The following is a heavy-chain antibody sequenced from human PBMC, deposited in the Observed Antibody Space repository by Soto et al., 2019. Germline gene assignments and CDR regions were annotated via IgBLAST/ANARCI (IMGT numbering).Heavy chain of an antibody. CDR3: AGHRIYCEDSIDY. V-gene: IGHV4-59*08. CDR2: IYYSGST. J-gene: IGHJ4*02. Sequence: QAQLQESGPGLVKPSETLSLTCTVSGGSISSYYWSWIRQPPGKGLEWIGSIYYSGSTNYNPSLTSGVTVSAVSSKKQLSLKLSSVAAAGTAVYYCAGHRIYCEDSIDYWGQGTQVTVSS. CDR1: GGSISSYY. D-gene: IGHD2-15*01.